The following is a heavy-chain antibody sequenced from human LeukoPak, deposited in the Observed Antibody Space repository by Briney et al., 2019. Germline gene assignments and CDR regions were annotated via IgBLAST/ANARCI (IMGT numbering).Heavy chain of an antibody. D-gene: IGHD3-10*01. Sequence: ASVKVSCKASGGTFSSYAISWVRQAPGQGLEWMGRVSASNSHTLYVQKLQGRVTMTTDTSTSTAYMELTSLRSDDTAVYYCARRGGSYYNYWGQGTLVTVSS. V-gene: IGHV1-18*01. J-gene: IGHJ4*02. CDR3: ARRGGSYYNY. CDR2: VSASNSHT. CDR1: GGTFSSYA.